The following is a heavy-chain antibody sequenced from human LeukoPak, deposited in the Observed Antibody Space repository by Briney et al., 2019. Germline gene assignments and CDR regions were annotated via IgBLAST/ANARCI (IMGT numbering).Heavy chain of an antibody. CDR2: ISSYGSQA. V-gene: IGHV3-30*18. J-gene: IGHJ4*02. CDR3: VKEDKDTYYFDY. CDR1: GFTFSSLG. Sequence: GGSLRLSCAASGFTFSSLGMHWLPQAPGKGPEWLTIISSYGSQAHYADSVKGRFTISRGSSKNMLYLQMNSLRADDTAVYYCVKEDKDTYYFDYWGQGTLVTVSS.